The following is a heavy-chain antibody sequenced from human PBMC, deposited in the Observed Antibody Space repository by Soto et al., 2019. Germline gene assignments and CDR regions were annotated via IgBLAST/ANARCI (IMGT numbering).Heavy chain of an antibody. CDR3: ANLGHLEWLFGRYYYYGMDV. V-gene: IGHV3-74*01. CDR1: GFTFSSHW. D-gene: IGHD3-3*01. CDR2: INSDGTSA. J-gene: IGHJ6*02. Sequence: PGGSLRLSCAVSGFTFSSHWMHWVRQAPGKGLVWVSRINSDGTSASYADSVKGRFTIFRDNAKNTLYLQMSSLGVEDTAVYYCANLGHLEWLFGRYYYYGMDVWGQGTTVTVSS.